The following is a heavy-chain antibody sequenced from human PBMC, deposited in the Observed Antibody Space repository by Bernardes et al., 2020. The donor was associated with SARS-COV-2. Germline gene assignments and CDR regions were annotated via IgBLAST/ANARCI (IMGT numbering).Heavy chain of an antibody. J-gene: IGHJ3*02. CDR3: AKDLTGRSRDAFDI. CDR1: GYTFTSYG. Sequence: ASVKVSCKASGYTFTSYGISWVRQAPGQGLEWMGWISAYNGNTNYAQKLQGRVTMTTDTSTSTAYMELRSLRSDDTAVYYCAKDLTGRSRDAFDIWGQGTMVTVSS. CDR2: ISAYNGNT. D-gene: IGHD3-9*01. V-gene: IGHV1-18*01.